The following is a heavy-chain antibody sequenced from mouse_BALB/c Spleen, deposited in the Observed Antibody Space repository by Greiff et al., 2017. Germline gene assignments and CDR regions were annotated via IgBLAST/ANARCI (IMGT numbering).Heavy chain of an antibody. Sequence: VQLQESGPGLVAPSQSLSITCTVSGFSLTSYGVSWIRQPPGKGLEWLGVIWGGGSTYYNSALKSRLSISKDNSKSQVFLKMNSLQTDDTAMYYCAKRDYGYVYAMDYWGQGTSVTVSS. CDR3: AKRDYGYVYAMDY. V-gene: IGHV2-6-5*01. D-gene: IGHD1-2*01. J-gene: IGHJ4*01. CDR1: GFSLTSYG. CDR2: IWGGGST.